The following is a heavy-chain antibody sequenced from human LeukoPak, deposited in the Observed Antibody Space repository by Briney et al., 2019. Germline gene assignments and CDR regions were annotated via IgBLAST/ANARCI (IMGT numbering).Heavy chain of an antibody. CDR3: ARRGTYYYDSSGYYD. V-gene: IGHV4-34*01. J-gene: IGHJ4*02. D-gene: IGHD3-22*01. Sequence: SETLSLTCAVYGGSFSGYYWSWIRQPPGKGLEWIGEINHSGSTNYNPSLKSRVTISVDTSKNQFSLKLSSVTAADTAVYYCARRGTYYYDSSGYYDWGQGTLVTVSS. CDR2: INHSGST. CDR1: GGSFSGYY.